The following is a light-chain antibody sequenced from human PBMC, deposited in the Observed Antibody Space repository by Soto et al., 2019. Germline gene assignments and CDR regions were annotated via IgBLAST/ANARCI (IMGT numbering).Light chain of an antibody. CDR2: WAS. CDR3: QQYYSTPHT. J-gene: IGKJ4*02. V-gene: IGKV4-1*01. CDR1: QSVLYSSNNKNY. Sequence: DIVMTQSPDSLAVSLGERASINCKSSQSVLYSSNNKNYLAWYQQKPGQPPKLLIYWASTRESGVPDRFSGSGSGTDFTLTSSSLQAEDVAVYYCQQYYSTPHTFGGGTNVEIK.